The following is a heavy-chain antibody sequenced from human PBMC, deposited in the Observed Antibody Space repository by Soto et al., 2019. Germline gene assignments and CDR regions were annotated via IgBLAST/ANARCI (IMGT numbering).Heavy chain of an antibody. CDR2: ISYDGSTK. V-gene: IGHV3-30-3*01. CDR1: GFAFRTYA. D-gene: IGHD4-17*01. Sequence: GGSLRLSCAASGFAFRTYAREWVRQAPGKGLEWVAVISYDGSTKDYGDSVKGRFTISRDNSNNTLYLQMHSLRPEDTAMYFCARDQSSTVITSTHFDPWGQGTLVTVSS. CDR3: ARDQSSTVITSTHFDP. J-gene: IGHJ5*02.